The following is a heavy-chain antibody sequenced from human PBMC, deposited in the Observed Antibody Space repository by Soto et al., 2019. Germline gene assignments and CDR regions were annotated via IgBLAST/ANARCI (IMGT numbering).Heavy chain of an antibody. V-gene: IGHV3-30*18. CDR1: GFTFSNYG. Sequence: QVQLVESGGGVVQPGTSLRLSCAASGFTFSNYGMHWVRQAPGRGLEWVAVISYDGRNKYYADSVKGRFTISRDTSKNTLYLQMNSLRAEDTAVYYCAKGILTTIHYYYGLDVWGHGTTVTVSS. CDR3: AKGILTTIHYYYGLDV. CDR2: ISYDGRNK. D-gene: IGHD5-12*01. J-gene: IGHJ6*02.